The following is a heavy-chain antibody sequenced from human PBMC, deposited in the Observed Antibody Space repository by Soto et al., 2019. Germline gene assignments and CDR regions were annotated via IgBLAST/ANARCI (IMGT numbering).Heavy chain of an antibody. V-gene: IGHV4-39*01. CDR3: STRAYDTNGYYRFDP. CDR1: GDSISSRSYY. CDR2: IYYSGST. Sequence: SETLSLTCTVTGDSISSRSYYWGWIRQPPGKGLEWIGSIYYSGSTYNNPSLRSRVSMSIDTSKNQFSLTLKAVTAADTAMYYCSTRAYDTNGYYRFDPWGQGTLVTVSS. J-gene: IGHJ5*01. D-gene: IGHD3-22*01.